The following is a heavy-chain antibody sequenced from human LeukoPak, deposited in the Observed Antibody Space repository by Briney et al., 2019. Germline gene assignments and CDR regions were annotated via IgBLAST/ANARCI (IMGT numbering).Heavy chain of an antibody. D-gene: IGHD3-3*01. CDR1: GFTFSSYA. J-gene: IGHJ4*02. V-gene: IGHV3-30*04. Sequence: PGGSLRLSCAASGFTFSSYAMHWVRQAPGKGLEWVAVISYDGSNKYYADSVKGRFTISRDNSKNTLYLQMNSLRAEDTAVYYCARTTGRSYDFWSDYLDYWGQGTLVTVSS. CDR2: ISYDGSNK. CDR3: ARTTGRSYDFWSDYLDY.